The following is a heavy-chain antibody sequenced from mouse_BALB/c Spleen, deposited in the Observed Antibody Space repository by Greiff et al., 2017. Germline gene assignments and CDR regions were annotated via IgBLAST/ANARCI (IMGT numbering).Heavy chain of an antibody. J-gene: IGHJ2*01. V-gene: IGHV5-17*02. Sequence: EVKLMESGGGLVQPGGSRKLSCAASGFTFSSFGMHWVRQAPEKGLEWVAYISSGSSTIYYADTVKGRFTISRDNPKNTLFLQMTSLRSEDTAMYYCARLGENYFDYWGQGTTLTVSS. CDR3: ARLGENYFDY. CDR2: ISSGSSTI. D-gene: IGHD4-1*01. CDR1: GFTFSSFG.